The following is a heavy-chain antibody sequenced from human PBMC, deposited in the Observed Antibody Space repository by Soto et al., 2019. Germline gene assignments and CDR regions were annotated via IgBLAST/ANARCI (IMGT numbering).Heavy chain of an antibody. Sequence: GGSLRLSCAASGFTFSSYAMHWVRQAPGKGLEWVAVISYDGSNKYYADSVKGRFTISRDNSKNTLYLQMNSLRAEDTAVYYCARDQAGSGIAAAGTMVGYYYYGMDVWGQGTTVTVSS. CDR3: ARDQAGSGIAAAGTMVGYYYYGMDV. J-gene: IGHJ6*02. CDR1: GFTFSSYA. CDR2: ISYDGSNK. V-gene: IGHV3-30-3*01. D-gene: IGHD6-13*01.